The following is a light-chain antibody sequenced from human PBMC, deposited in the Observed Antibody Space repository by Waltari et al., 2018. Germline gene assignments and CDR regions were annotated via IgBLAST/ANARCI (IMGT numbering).Light chain of an antibody. V-gene: IGLV2-8*01. CDR1: SSDVGYH. CDR3: SSYAGSNNLV. J-gene: IGLJ2*01. CDR2: EVT. Sequence: QSALTQPPSASGSPGQSVTISCTGTSSDVGYHASWYQQHPGKAPKLMISEVTKRPSGVPDRFSGSKSGNTASLTVSGLQAEDEADYYCSSYAGSNNLVFGGGTKLTVL.